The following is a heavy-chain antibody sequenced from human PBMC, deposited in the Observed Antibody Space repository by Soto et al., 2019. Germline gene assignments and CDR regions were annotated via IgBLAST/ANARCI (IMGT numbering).Heavy chain of an antibody. CDR1: GYTFSSYA. D-gene: IGHD7-27*01. V-gene: IGHV1-3*01. CDR3: ARDTGDGTFDF. Sequence: ASVKVSCTASGYTFSSYAMHWVRQAPGQRLEWMGWINAGYGNTKSSQKFQDRVTISRDTSASTAYMGLTSLRSEDTAVYYCARDTGDGTFDFWGQGTLVTVSS. CDR2: INAGYGNT. J-gene: IGHJ4*02.